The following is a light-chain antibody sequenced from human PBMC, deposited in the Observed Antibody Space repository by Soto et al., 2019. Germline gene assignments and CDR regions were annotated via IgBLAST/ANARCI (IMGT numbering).Light chain of an antibody. CDR1: SSDVGKYNL. J-gene: IGLJ1*01. V-gene: IGLV2-23*01. CDR2: QGY. Sequence: QSALTQPASVSGSPEQSITISCTGTSSDVGKYNLVSWYQQHPGKAPKVMILQGYKRPSGVSNRFSGSKFGNTASLTISGLQAEDEAEYYCCAYAATYTYVFGTGTKVTV. CDR3: CAYAATYTYV.